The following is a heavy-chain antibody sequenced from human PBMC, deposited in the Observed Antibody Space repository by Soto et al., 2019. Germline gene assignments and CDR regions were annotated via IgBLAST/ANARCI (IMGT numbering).Heavy chain of an antibody. CDR3: SGELVAPAAILGYYYYYGMDV. Sequence: QVQLQESGPGLVKPSQTLSLTCTVSGGSITSGGYYWSWIRQHPGKGLEWIGYIYYSGTTYYNPSLKSRVTISVDTSKNQFSLKPSPVTAAGTAVYYCSGELVAPAAILGYYYYYGMDVWGQGTTVTVSS. CDR2: IYYSGTT. J-gene: IGHJ6*02. V-gene: IGHV4-31*03. CDR1: GGSITSGGYY. D-gene: IGHD2-2*01.